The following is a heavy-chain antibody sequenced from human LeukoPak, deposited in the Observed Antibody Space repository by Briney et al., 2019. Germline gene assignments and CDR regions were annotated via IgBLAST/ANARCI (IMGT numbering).Heavy chain of an antibody. D-gene: IGHD3-3*01. V-gene: IGHV3-7*01. CDR2: IKQDGSEK. CDR1: GFTFSSYW. CDR3: ANNYDFWSGYYPFDY. Sequence: GGSLRLSCAVSGFTFSSYWMSWVRQAPGKGLEWVANIKQDGSEKYYVDSVKGRFTISRDNAKNSLYLQMNSLRAEDTAVYYCANNYDFWSGYYPFDYWGQGTLVTVSS. J-gene: IGHJ4*02.